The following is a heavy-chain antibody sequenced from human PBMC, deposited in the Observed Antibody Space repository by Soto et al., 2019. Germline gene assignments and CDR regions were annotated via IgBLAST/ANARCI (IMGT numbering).Heavy chain of an antibody. CDR1: GFTFSSYS. J-gene: IGHJ4*02. Sequence: PGGSLRLSCAASGFTFSSYSMNWVRQAPGKGLEWVSSISSSSSYIYYADSVKGRFTISRDNAKNSLYLQMNSLRAEDTAVYYCARVPQYYYDSSGLDYWGQGTLVTVSS. CDR3: ARVPQYYYDSSGLDY. CDR2: ISSSSSYI. V-gene: IGHV3-21*01. D-gene: IGHD3-22*01.